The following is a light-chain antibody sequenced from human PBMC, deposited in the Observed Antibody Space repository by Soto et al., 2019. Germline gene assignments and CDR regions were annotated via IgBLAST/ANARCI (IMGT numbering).Light chain of an antibody. CDR2: GNN. CDR1: ISNIGSNP. J-gene: IGLJ2*01. V-gene: IGLV1-44*01. Sequence: QSVLTHPPSASGTPGQRVTIACSGSISNIGSNPVNWYQQLPGTAPKLLIYGNNNRPSGVPDRFSGYKSGTSASLAITGLQAEDEADYYCQSYDSSLRVFGGGTKLTVL. CDR3: QSYDSSLRV.